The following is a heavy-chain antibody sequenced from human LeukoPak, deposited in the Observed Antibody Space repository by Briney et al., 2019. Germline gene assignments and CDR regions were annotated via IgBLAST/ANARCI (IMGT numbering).Heavy chain of an antibody. J-gene: IGHJ4*02. V-gene: IGHV3-20*04. CDR1: GFTFSSYS. CDR3: ARGHDYGGNSRFDY. D-gene: IGHD4-23*01. CDR2: INWNGGST. Sequence: GGSLRLSCAASGFTFSSYSMNWVRQAPGKGLEWISGINWNGGSTGYADSVKGRFTISRDNAMNSLYLQMNSLRAEDTALYYCARGHDYGGNSRFDYWGQGTLVTVSS.